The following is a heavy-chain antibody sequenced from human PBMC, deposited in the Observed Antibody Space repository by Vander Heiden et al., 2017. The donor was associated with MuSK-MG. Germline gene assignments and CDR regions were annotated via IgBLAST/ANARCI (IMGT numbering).Heavy chain of an antibody. Sequence: QLQLQESGPGLVKPSATLSLTCTVSGGSISSSSYYWGWIRQPPGKGLGWIGSIYYSGSTYYNPSLNSRLSISVDTSKNQFSLKLSSVTDAHPAVYYCARQRWGLLLLSFGAALDYW. CDR3: ARQRWGLLLLSFGAALDY. V-gene: IGHV4-39*01. CDR2: IYYSGST. CDR1: GGSISSSSYY. D-gene: IGHD1-26*01. J-gene: IGHJ4*01.